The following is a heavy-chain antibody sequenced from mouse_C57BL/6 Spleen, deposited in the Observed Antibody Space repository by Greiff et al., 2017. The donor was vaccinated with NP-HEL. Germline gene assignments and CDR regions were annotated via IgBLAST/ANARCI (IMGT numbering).Heavy chain of an antibody. CDR2: IYPGSGNT. CDR3: ARRPSYYSNYWFAY. V-gene: IGHV1-66*01. Sequence: VQLQQSGPELVKPGASVKISCKASGYSFTSYYIHWVKQRPGQGLEWIGWIYPGSGNTKYNEKFKGKATLTADTSSSTAYMQLSSLTSEDSAVYYCARRPSYYSNYWFAYWGQGTLVTVSA. CDR1: GYSFTSYY. D-gene: IGHD2-5*01. J-gene: IGHJ3*01.